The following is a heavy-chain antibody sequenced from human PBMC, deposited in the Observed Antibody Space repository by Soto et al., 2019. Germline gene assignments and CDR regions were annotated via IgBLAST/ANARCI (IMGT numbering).Heavy chain of an antibody. Sequence: GGSLRLSCAASGFTFSDYYMSWIRQAPGKGLEWVSYISSSSSYTNYADSVKGRFTISRDNAKNSLYLQMNSLRAEDTAVYYCARGGGLRFLEWLYSDYYYGMDVWGQGTTVTVS. CDR3: ARGGGLRFLEWLYSDYYYGMDV. J-gene: IGHJ6*02. D-gene: IGHD3-3*01. CDR2: ISSSSSYT. V-gene: IGHV3-11*06. CDR1: GFTFSDYY.